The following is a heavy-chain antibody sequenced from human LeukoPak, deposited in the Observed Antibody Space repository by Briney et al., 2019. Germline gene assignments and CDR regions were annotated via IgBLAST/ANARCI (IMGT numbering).Heavy chain of an antibody. J-gene: IGHJ4*02. CDR3: ARLGVEVTIFHY. CDR2: IQQDGNEK. Sequence: GGSLRLSCAASGFTFSSYSMNWVRQAPGKGLEWVANIQQDGNEKYYVDSVKGRFTISRDNAKNSLYLQMNSLRDEDTAVYYCARLGVEVTIFHYWGQGTLVTVSS. D-gene: IGHD3-3*01. CDR1: GFTFSSYS. V-gene: IGHV3-7*01.